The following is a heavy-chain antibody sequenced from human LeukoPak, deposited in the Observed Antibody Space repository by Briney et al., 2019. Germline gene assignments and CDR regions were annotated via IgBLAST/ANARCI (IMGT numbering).Heavy chain of an antibody. CDR2: ISWNSGSI. D-gene: IGHD3-22*01. Sequence: GGSLRLSCAASGFTFDEYAMHWVRQAPGKGLEWVSGISWNSGSIGYADSVKGRFTISRDNAKNTLYLQMNSLRAEHTALYYCPKEGGRSPLYYYHSSGYAFDYWGQGTLVTVSS. CDR1: GFTFDEYA. V-gene: IGHV3-9*01. CDR3: PKEGGRSPLYYYHSSGYAFDY. J-gene: IGHJ4*02.